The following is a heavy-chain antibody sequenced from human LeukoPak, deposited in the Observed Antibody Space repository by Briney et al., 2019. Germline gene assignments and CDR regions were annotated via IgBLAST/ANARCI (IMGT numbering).Heavy chain of an antibody. CDR1: GFTFSSYS. CDR2: ISSSSSYI. V-gene: IGHV3-21*01. J-gene: IGHJ4*02. Sequence: GGSLRLSCAASGFTFSSYSMNWVRQAPGKGLEWVSSISSSSSYIYYADSVKGRFTISRDNAKNPLYLQMNSLRAEDTAVYYCARDGSTYCSGGSCYSGYFDYWGQGTLVTVSS. CDR3: ARDGSTYCSGGSCYSGYFDY. D-gene: IGHD2-15*01.